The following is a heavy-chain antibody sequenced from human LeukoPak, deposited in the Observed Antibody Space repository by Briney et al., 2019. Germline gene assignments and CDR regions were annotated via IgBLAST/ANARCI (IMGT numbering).Heavy chain of an antibody. CDR1: GFMFSSCT. CDR2: ISSSSSYI. D-gene: IGHD3-22*01. J-gene: IGHJ4*02. Sequence: GGCLRLSCVASGFMFSSCTMNWVRQAPGKGLEWVSSISSSSSYIYYAGSVKGRFTISRDNTNNSLYLQMSSLRAEDTAIYYCARSDSYSSGYFSDYWGQGTLVTVSS. V-gene: IGHV3-21*01. CDR3: ARSDSYSSGYFSDY.